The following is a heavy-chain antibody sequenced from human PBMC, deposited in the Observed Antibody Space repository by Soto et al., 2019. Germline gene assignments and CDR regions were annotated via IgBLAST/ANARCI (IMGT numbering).Heavy chain of an antibody. J-gene: IGHJ6*02. CDR1: GGTFSSYP. V-gene: IGHV1-69*02. CDR3: ASPMSTVTRDFRRWYSGMDV. Sequence: QVQLVQSGAEVKKPGSSVKVSCKASGGTFSSYPIIWMRQAPGQGFEYMGKITPMVGIANTAQKCQGRVTVTADKXXTTAYIELSSLRSEDTAVYFCASPMSTVTRDFRRWYSGMDVWGQGTTVSVSS. D-gene: IGHD4-17*01. CDR2: ITPMVGIA.